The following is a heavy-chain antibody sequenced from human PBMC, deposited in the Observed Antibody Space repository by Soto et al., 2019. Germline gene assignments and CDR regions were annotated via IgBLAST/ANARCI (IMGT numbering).Heavy chain of an antibody. CDR1: TFTFSDFG. CDR3: AKSTYCNGGSCVPQY. CDR2: ISYDGSDQ. J-gene: IGHJ4*02. V-gene: IGHV3-30*18. Sequence: QVQVEEFGGGVVQPGRSLRLSCAGATFTFSDFGFHWVRQAPGKGLEWVAMISYDGSDQYYGDSVQGRFTIYRDDSKNTVYLQMNSLRAEDTAMYYCAKSTYCNGGSCVPQYWGPGTLVTVSS. D-gene: IGHD2-15*01.